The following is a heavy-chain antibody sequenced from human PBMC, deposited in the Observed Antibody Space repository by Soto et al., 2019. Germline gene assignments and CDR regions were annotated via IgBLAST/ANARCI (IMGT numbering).Heavy chain of an antibody. Sequence: ASVKVSCKASGYTFTSYGISWVRQAPGQGLEWMGWISAYNGNTNYAQKLQGRVTMTTDTSTSTAYMELRSLRSDDTAVYYCARDGTGITGTTGWFNPWGQGTLVTVSS. V-gene: IGHV1-18*01. CDR1: GYTFTSYG. CDR3: ARDGTGITGTTGWFNP. CDR2: ISAYNGNT. J-gene: IGHJ5*02. D-gene: IGHD1-7*01.